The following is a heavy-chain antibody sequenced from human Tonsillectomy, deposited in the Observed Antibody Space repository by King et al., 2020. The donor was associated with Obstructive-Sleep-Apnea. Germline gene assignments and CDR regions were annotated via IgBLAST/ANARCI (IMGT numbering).Heavy chain of an antibody. J-gene: IGHJ4*02. D-gene: IGHD3-10*01. CDR1: GGSFSGYY. CDR3: ARAPYGSGSYYNIRWAYFDY. V-gene: IGHV4-34*01. Sequence: VQLQQWGAGLLKPSEILFLTCAVYGGSFSGYYWSWIRQSPGKGLEWIGEIDHSGSTNYNPSLRSRVTISVDTSKNQFSLKLSSVTAADTAMYYCARAPYGSGSYYNIRWAYFDYWGQGTLVTVSS. CDR2: IDHSGST.